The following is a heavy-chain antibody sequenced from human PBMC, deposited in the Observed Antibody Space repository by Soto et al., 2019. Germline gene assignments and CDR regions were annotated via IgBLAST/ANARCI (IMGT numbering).Heavy chain of an antibody. D-gene: IGHD4-17*01. Sequence: EVQLVESGGGLVQPGGSLRLSCAASGFTFSSYWMHWVRQAPGKGLVWVSRINSDGSSTSYADSVKGRFTISRDNAKNTLYLQMNSLRAEDTAVYYCARDIGGTVTRTYHWFDPWGQGTLVTVSS. CDR2: INSDGSST. V-gene: IGHV3-74*01. CDR1: GFTFSSYW. CDR3: ARDIGGTVTRTYHWFDP. J-gene: IGHJ5*02.